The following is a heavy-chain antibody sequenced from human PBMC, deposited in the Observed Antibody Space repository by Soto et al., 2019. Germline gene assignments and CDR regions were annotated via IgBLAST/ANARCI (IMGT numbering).Heavy chain of an antibody. V-gene: IGHV4-59*01. CDR1: TDSMRTYS. CDR2: VYHTGRT. CDR3: ARDDTTGLLEF. D-gene: IGHD3-10*01. J-gene: IGHJ4*01. Sequence: QVQLQESGPGLVRPAETLSLICSVSTDSMRTYSWTWIRQSPGKGLEWIGYVYHTGRTEYNPSLESRVTISIDMSTKQFSLQLTSVTAADTAVYFCARDDTTGLLEFWGHGTLVTGSS.